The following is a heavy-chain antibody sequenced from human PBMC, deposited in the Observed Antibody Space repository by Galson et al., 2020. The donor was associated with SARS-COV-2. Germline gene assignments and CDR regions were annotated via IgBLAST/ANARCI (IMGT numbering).Heavy chain of an antibody. D-gene: IGHD2-2*02. CDR1: GASVSSGTYY. J-gene: IGHJ6*03. CDR3: ARESRAIPYHMDV. V-gene: IGHV4-61*01. Sequence: SETLSLTCTVSGASVSSGTYYWTWIRQPPGKELEWIGYVYSLGRTDYNPSLRSRLTMSVDTSKNQFSLNLRSVTAADTAVYYCARESRAIPYHMDVWGKGTTVTVSS. CDR2: VYSLGRT.